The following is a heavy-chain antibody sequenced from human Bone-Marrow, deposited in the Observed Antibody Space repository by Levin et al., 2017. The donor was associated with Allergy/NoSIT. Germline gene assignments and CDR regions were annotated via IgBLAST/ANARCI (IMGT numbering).Heavy chain of an antibody. CDR1: GFTFSNYY. CDR2: INSDGSTT. V-gene: IGHV3-74*01. D-gene: IGHD3-10*01. CDR3: ARGYHSESGNCYV. Sequence: HPGESLKISCAASGFTFSNYYMHWVRQAPGKGLVWVSRINSDGSTTTYADSVKGRFTISRDNAKNTLYLQMNSLRAEDTAVYYCARGYHSESGNCYVWGQGTLVTVSS. J-gene: IGHJ4*02.